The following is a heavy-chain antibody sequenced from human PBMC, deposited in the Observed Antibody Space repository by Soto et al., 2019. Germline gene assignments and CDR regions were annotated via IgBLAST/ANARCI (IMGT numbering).Heavy chain of an antibody. CDR2: ISSSSSYI. D-gene: IGHD6-19*01. CDR3: ARDLESFSSGGGFDY. CDR1: GFTFSSYS. Sequence: GGSLRLSCAASGFTFSSYSMNWVRQAPGKGLEWVSSISSSSSYIYYADSVKGRFTISRDNAKNSLYLQMNSLRAEDTAVYYCARDLESFSSGGGFDYWGQGTLVTVSS. J-gene: IGHJ4*02. V-gene: IGHV3-21*01.